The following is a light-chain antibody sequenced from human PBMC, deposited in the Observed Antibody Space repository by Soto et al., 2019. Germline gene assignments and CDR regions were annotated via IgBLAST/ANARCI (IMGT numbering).Light chain of an antibody. V-gene: IGKV3-20*01. CDR2: GAS. Sequence: ENVLTQSPGTLSLSPGDRATLSCRASQSLSRTYIAWYQQQPGLAPRLLIYGASNRATGIPDRFSGSGSGTDSTLTISRLEPEDFAVYYCQQYGGSPPLTFGGGTKVEIK. CDR3: QQYGGSPPLT. J-gene: IGKJ4*01. CDR1: QSLSRTY.